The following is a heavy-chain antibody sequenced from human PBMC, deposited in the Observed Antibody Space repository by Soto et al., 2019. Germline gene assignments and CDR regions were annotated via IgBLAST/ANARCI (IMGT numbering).Heavy chain of an antibody. CDR3: VKQPDFWSGYPDHYNWFDP. D-gene: IGHD3-3*01. V-gene: IGHV3-64D*06. CDR2: ISSNGGST. Sequence: GESLKISCSASGFTFSSYAMHWVRQAPGKGLEYVSAISSNGGSTYYADSVKGRFTISRDNSKNTLYLQMSSLRAEDTAVYYCVKQPDFWSGYPDHYNWFDPWGQGTLVTVSS. J-gene: IGHJ5*02. CDR1: GFTFSSYA.